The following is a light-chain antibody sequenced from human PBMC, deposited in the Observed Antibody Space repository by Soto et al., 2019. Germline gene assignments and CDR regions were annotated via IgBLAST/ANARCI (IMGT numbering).Light chain of an antibody. CDR1: QSISTY. Sequence: DIQLTQSPALLSASVGDRGTISCRASQSISTYLAWYHQKPGKIPNLLIYAASTLQTGVPSRFSGSGSGTEFTLTISSLQPDDFATYYCQQYNSYPWTFGQGTKVDIK. CDR2: AAS. CDR3: QQYNSYPWT. V-gene: IGKV1-9*01. J-gene: IGKJ1*01.